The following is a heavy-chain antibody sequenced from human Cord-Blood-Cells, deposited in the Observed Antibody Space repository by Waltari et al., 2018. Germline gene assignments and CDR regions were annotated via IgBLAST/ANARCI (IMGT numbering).Heavy chain of an antibody. J-gene: IGHJ4*02. Sequence: QVQLVESGGGVVQPGRSLRLSCAASGFTFSSYGMHWVRQAPGKGVEWVAVIWYDGSNKYYADSVKGRFTISRDNSKNTLYLQMNSLRAEDTAVYYCARDKFRNVDYWGQGTLVTVSS. V-gene: IGHV3-33*01. CDR1: GFTFSSYG. CDR3: ARDKFRNVDY. CDR2: IWYDGSNK. D-gene: IGHD1-1*01.